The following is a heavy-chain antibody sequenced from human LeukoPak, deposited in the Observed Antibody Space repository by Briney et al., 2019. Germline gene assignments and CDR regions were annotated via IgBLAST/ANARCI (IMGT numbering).Heavy chain of an antibody. CDR2: SSDGGNK. Sequence: GGSLRLSCAASGFTFSSFAIHWVRRAPGKGLEWVAISSDGGNKYYADSVKGRFTISRDNSNNTLYLQMNSLRAEDTAVYYCARDPSVRFSGVFDIWGQGTMVTVSS. CDR3: ARDPSVRFSGVFDI. D-gene: IGHD4-17*01. V-gene: IGHV3-30*04. CDR1: GFTFSSFA. J-gene: IGHJ3*02.